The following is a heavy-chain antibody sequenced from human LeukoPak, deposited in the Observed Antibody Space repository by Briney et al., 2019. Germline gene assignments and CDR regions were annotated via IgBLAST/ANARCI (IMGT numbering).Heavy chain of an antibody. CDR3: AKYGGNSGALYYYGMDV. CDR1: GFTFSSYA. Sequence: GGSLRLSCAASGFTFSSYAMHWVRQAPGKGLEWVAVISYDGSNKYYADSVKGRFTISRDNSKNTLYLQMNSLRAEDTAVYYCAKYGGNSGALYYYGMDVWGQGTTVTVSS. CDR2: ISYDGSNK. J-gene: IGHJ6*02. V-gene: IGHV3-30*18. D-gene: IGHD4-23*01.